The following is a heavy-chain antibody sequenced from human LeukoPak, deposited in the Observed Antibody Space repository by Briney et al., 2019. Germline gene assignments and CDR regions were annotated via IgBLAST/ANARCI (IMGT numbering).Heavy chain of an antibody. J-gene: IGHJ4*02. Sequence: ASVKVSCKASGYTFTSYYMHWVGQAPGQGLEWMGIINPSGGSTSYAQKFQGRVTMTRDTSTSTVYMELSSLRSEDTAVYYCARGRYRTTDYYDSSPQAYWGQGTLVTVSS. V-gene: IGHV1-46*01. CDR1: GYTFTSYY. CDR3: ARGRYRTTDYYDSSPQAY. CDR2: INPSGGST. D-gene: IGHD3-22*01.